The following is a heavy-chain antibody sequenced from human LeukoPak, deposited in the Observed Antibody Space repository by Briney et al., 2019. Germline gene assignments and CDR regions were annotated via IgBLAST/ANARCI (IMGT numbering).Heavy chain of an antibody. CDR2: ISGRGDNT. CDR3: AKDRRYSSGWYALDI. V-gene: IGHV3-23*01. Sequence: PGGSLRLSCAASGFTFSSYAMSWVRQAPGKGLEWVSTISGRGDNTYYADSVKGRFTISRDSSRNTLYLQMNSLKAEDTAVYYCAKDRRYSSGWYALDIRGQGTMVTISS. D-gene: IGHD6-19*01. J-gene: IGHJ3*02. CDR1: GFTFSSYA.